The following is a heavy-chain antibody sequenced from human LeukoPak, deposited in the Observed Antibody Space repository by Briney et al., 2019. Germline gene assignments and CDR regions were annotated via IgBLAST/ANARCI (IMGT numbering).Heavy chain of an antibody. J-gene: IGHJ4*02. CDR1: GFTVSSNY. Sequence: HPGGSLRLSCAASGFTVSSNYMSWVRQAPGKGLEWVAVISYDGSNKYYADSVKGRFTISRDNSKNTLYLQMNSLRAEDTAVYYCARVLEYRGSYYDYFDYWGQGTLVTVSS. D-gene: IGHD1-26*01. CDR3: ARVLEYRGSYYDYFDY. V-gene: IGHV3-30-3*01. CDR2: ISYDGSNK.